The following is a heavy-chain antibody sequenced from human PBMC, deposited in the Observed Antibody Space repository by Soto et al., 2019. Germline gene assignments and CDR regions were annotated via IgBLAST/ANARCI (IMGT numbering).Heavy chain of an antibody. D-gene: IGHD3-22*01. CDR2: IIPIFGTA. CDR3: ARGWGYDSNDYYYAY. CDR1: GGTFSRHA. V-gene: IGHV1-69*01. J-gene: IGHJ4*02. Sequence: QVQLVQSGAEVRKPGSSVKVSCKASGGTFSRHAISWLRQAPGQGLEWMGGIIPIFGTANHAQKFQGRVTIIADESTSTVYMELSSLRSEDTALYYGARGWGYDSNDYYYAYWGQGTLVIVSS.